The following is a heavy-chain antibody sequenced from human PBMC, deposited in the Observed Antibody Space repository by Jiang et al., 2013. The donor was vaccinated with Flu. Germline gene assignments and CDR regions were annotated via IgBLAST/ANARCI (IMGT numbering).Heavy chain of an antibody. D-gene: IGHD2-2*02. Sequence: LLKPSETLSLTCAVSGYSISSDYYWGWIRQSPGKGLEWIGNVYHSGSTYYNPSLKSRVTMSVDTSKNQFSLNLTSVTAADTAVYYCARDPYTSAYFDNWGQGILVTVSS. CDR1: GYSISSDYY. CDR2: VYHSGST. V-gene: IGHV4-38-2*02. J-gene: IGHJ4*02. CDR3: ARDPYTSAYFDN.